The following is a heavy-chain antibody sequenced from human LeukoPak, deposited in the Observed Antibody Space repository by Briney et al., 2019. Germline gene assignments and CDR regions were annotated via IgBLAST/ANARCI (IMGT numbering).Heavy chain of an antibody. CDR1: GFSFSSYA. D-gene: IGHD2-15*01. CDR2: MSSSDDGR. J-gene: IGHJ4*02. V-gene: IGHV3-23*01. Sequence: GGSLRLSCATSGFSFSSYAMSWVRQAPGKGLEWVSAMSSSDDGRYYAASVRGRFTISRDTSRSTLYLQMNSQRAEDAAVYYCAKAPVTSCRGAFCYPFDYWGQGTLVTVSS. CDR3: AKAPVTSCRGAFCYPFDY.